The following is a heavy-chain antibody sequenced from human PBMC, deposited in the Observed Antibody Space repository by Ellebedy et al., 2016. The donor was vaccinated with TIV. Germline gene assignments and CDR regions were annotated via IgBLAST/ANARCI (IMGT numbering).Heavy chain of an antibody. CDR3: AKVGTLSMDY. Sequence: PGGSLRLSCAGSGFTFDIYVLSWVRQAPGKGLEWVASISGSSGSIEYADSVKGRYTISRDNSNNTVYLQMSSLTGDDTAVYFCAKVGTLSMDYWGQGTRVTVSS. V-gene: IGHV3-23*01. CDR2: ISGSSGSI. D-gene: IGHD2/OR15-2a*01. J-gene: IGHJ4*02. CDR1: GFTFDIYV.